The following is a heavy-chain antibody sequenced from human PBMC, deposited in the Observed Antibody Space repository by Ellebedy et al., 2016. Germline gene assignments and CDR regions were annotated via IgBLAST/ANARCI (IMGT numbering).Heavy chain of an antibody. CDR2: ISNSSSYI. V-gene: IGHV3-21*01. D-gene: IGHD3-9*01. J-gene: IGHJ4*02. CDR1: GFTFSSYS. CDR3: ARAPYDILTHFDY. Sequence: GESLKISCAASGFTFSSYSMNWVRQAPGKGLEWVSSISNSSSYIYYADSVKGRFTISRDNAKNSLYLQMNSLRAEDTAVYYCARAPYDILTHFDYWGQGTLVTVSS.